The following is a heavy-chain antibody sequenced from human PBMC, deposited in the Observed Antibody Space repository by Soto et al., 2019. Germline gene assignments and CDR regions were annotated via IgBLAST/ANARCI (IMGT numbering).Heavy chain of an antibody. D-gene: IGHD3-3*01. CDR2: INSDGSST. Sequence: GGSLRLSCAASGFTFSSYWMHWVRQAPGKGLVWVSRINSDGSSTSYADSVKGRFTISRDNAKNTLYLQMNSLRAEDTAVYYCARVRFLEWLIIEARNWPWGQGTLVTVSS. V-gene: IGHV3-74*01. J-gene: IGHJ4*02. CDR3: ARVRFLEWLIIEARNWP. CDR1: GFTFSSYW.